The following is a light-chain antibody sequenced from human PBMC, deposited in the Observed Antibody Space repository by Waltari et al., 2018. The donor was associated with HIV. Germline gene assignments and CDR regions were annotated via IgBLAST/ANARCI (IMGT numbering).Light chain of an antibody. CDR2: NNN. CDR3: AAWDDSLNGHVL. V-gene: IGLV1-44*01. CDR1: SSNIRSNP. Sequence: QSVLTQPPSASGTPGQRVPFSCSGSSSNIRSNPVDWYQKLPGTAPRLLIYNNNQRPSGVPDRFSGSKSGTSASLAISGLQSEDEADYYCAAWDDSLNGHVLFGGGTKLTVL. J-gene: IGLJ2*01.